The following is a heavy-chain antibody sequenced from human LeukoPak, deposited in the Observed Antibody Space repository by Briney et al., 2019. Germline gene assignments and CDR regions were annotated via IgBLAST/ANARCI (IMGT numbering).Heavy chain of an antibody. J-gene: IGHJ6*02. CDR3: VRHNHMDV. V-gene: IGHV1-46*01. CDR2: INLSGGST. Sequence: ASVKVSCKASGYTFTSYDINWVRQATGQGLEWMAIINLSGGSTDYTQKFQGRVTMTRDTSTSTVYMELSSLRSEDTAVYYCVRHNHMDVWGQGTTVTVSS. CDR1: GYTFTSYD.